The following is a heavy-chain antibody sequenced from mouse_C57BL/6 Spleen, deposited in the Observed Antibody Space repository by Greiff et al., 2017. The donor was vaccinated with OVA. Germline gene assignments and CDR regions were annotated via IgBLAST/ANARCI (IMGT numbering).Heavy chain of an antibody. V-gene: IGHV3-6*01. CDR2: ISYDGSN. Sequence: EVKLMESGPGLVKPSQSLSLTCSVTGYSITSGYYWYWIRQFPGNKLEWMGYISYDGSNNYNPSLKNRISITRDTSKNQFFLKLNSVTTEDTATYYCERDRVYYGNHYFDYWGQGTTLTVSS. J-gene: IGHJ2*01. CDR3: ERDRVYYGNHYFDY. D-gene: IGHD2-1*01. CDR1: GYSITSGYY.